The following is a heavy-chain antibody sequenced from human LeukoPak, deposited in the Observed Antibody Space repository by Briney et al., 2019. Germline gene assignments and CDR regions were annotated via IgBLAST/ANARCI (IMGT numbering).Heavy chain of an antibody. CDR2: FDPEDGET. V-gene: IGHV1-24*01. CDR1: GYTLTELS. D-gene: IGHD3-3*01. J-gene: IGHJ4*02. CDR3: ARDPYDFWSGYYGPGDC. Sequence: ASVKVSCKVSGYTLTELSMHWVRQAPGKGLEWMGGFDPEDGETIYAQKFQGRVTMTTDTSTSTAYMELRSLRSDDTAVYYCARDPYDFWSGYYGPGDCWGQGTLVTVSS.